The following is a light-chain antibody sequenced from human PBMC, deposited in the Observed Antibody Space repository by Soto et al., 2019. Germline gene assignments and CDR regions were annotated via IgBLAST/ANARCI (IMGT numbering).Light chain of an antibody. J-gene: IGKJ1*01. CDR3: QQYGSSPRT. CDR1: QTVSSSN. V-gene: IGKV3-20*01. Sequence: EIVLTRSPGTLSLSPGERATLSCRASQTVSSSNLAWYQQKPGQAPTVLVYGASSRATGIPDRFSGSGSGTDFTLTISRLEPEDFAVYYCQQYGSSPRTFGQGTKVEIK. CDR2: GAS.